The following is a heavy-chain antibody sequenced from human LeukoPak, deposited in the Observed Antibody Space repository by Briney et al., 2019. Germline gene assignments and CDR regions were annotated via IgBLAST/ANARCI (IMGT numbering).Heavy chain of an antibody. V-gene: IGHV1-69*02. CDR2: FVPSVDVA. D-gene: IGHD2-15*01. J-gene: IGHJ4*02. CDR3: ATLCSGGFCYIDY. CDR1: GYTFTSYY. Sequence: SVKVSCKASGYTFTSYYMHWVRQAPGQGLEWMGRFVPSVDVANYSPKFRGRVTITADKSTTTVFMELSSLRSEDTAVYYCATLCSGGFCYIDYWGQGILVTVSS.